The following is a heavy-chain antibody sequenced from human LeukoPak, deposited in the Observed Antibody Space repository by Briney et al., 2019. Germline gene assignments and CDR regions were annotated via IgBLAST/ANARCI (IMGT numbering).Heavy chain of an antibody. CDR3: ARGLTIFGVVNDAFDI. CDR2: INSDWSST. Sequence: GGSLTLSCSASGFTFSSYWMQWVRQAPAKGVVWVSLINSDWSSTIYADSVKGRFTISRDNVKNALYLQMNSLRAEDTAVYYCARGLTIFGVVNDAFDIWGQGTMVTVSS. CDR1: GFTFSSYW. D-gene: IGHD3-3*01. J-gene: IGHJ3*02. V-gene: IGHV3-74*01.